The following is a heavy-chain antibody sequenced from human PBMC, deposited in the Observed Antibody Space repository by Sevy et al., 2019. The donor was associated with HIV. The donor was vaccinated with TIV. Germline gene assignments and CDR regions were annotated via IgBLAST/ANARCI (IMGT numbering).Heavy chain of an antibody. CDR1: GFNFNDYG. CDR2: TWYDGINR. D-gene: IGHD3-22*01. V-gene: IGHV3-33*01. Sequence: GGSLRLSCAASGFNFNDYGIHWVRQAPGKGLEWVAVTWYDGINRFYGDSVKGRFTISRDNSKNTLYLQMNSLRTEDTALYYCAGGRYDSSGSFDALDIWGQGTMVTVSS. J-gene: IGHJ3*02. CDR3: AGGRYDSSGSFDALDI.